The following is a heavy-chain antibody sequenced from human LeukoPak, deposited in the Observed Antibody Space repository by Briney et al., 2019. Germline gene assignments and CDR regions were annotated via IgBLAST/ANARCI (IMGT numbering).Heavy chain of an antibody. D-gene: IGHD3-10*01. V-gene: IGHV4-4*07. Sequence: ASETLSLTCTVSDGSISSYYWSWIRQPAGKGLEWIGRISTSGSTNYSPSLKSRVTMSVDSSKNQFSLNLSSVTAADTAVYYCARGYGSGSFPLDYWGQGTLVAVSS. J-gene: IGHJ4*02. CDR3: ARGYGSGSFPLDY. CDR1: DGSISSYY. CDR2: ISTSGST.